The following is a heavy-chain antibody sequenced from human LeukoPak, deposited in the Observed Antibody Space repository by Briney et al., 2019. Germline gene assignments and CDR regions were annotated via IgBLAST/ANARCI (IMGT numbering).Heavy chain of an antibody. D-gene: IGHD2-2*01. V-gene: IGHV1-46*01. Sequence: EASVKVSCKASGYTFTSYYMHWVRQAPGQGLEWMGIINPSGGSTSYAQKFQGRVTMTRDTSTSTVYMELSSLRSEDTAVYYCARAGEGVPAPPRVFDYWGQGTLVTVSS. CDR1: GYTFTSYY. CDR3: ARAGEGVPAPPRVFDY. CDR2: INPSGGST. J-gene: IGHJ4*02.